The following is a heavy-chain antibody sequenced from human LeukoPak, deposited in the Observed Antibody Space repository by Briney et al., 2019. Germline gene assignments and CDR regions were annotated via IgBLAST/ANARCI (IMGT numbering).Heavy chain of an antibody. CDR3: ARMGSTGGNLKIDY. CDR1: GFTFSSYA. V-gene: IGHV3-48*01. CDR2: ISSSSSTI. D-gene: IGHD1-14*01. J-gene: IGHJ4*02. Sequence: GGSLRLSCAASGFTFSSYAMSWVRQAPGKGLEWVSYISSSSSTIYYADSVKGRFTISRDNAKNSLYLQMNSLRAEDTAVYYCARMGSTGGNLKIDYWGQGTLVTVSS.